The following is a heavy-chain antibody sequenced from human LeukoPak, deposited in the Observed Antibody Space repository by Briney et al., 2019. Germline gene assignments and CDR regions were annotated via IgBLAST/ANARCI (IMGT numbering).Heavy chain of an antibody. CDR2: ISVDNGNT. V-gene: IGHV1-18*01. J-gene: IGHJ4*02. CDR3: ARAGTYYFDTSGYLVY. Sequence: ASVKVSCKASGYNFISYGISWVRQAPGQGLEWMGWISVDNGNTKYAQKFQGRVTMTTETSTSTAYMELRSLRSDDTAVYYCARAGTYYFDTSGYLVYWGQETLVTVSS. CDR1: GYNFISYG. D-gene: IGHD3-22*01.